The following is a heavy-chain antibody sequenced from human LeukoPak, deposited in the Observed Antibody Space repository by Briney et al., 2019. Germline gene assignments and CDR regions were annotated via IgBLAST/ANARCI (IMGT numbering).Heavy chain of an antibody. V-gene: IGHV1-18*04. J-gene: IGHJ4*02. CDR2: ISAYNGHT. Sequence: ASVKLSCKASGYTFTSYGISWVRQAPGQRLERTGWISAYNGHTNYAQKLQGRVTMTTDASTSTAYMELRSLRSDDTAVYYCARDRFILGYCSDGSCPFDYWGQGTLVTVSS. D-gene: IGHD2-15*01. CDR1: GYTFTSYG. CDR3: ARDRFILGYCSDGSCPFDY.